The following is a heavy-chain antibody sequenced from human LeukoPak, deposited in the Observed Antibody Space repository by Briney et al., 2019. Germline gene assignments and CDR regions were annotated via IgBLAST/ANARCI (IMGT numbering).Heavy chain of an antibody. CDR1: GFTFSSYE. CDR2: ISISGSTI. D-gene: IGHD3-9*01. J-gene: IGHJ4*02. CDR3: ARETGPYHDY. V-gene: IGHV3-48*03. Sequence: GGSLRLSCAASGFTFSSYEMNWVRQAPGKGLEWVSYISISGSTIYYADFVKGRFTISRDNAKNSLHLQMNSLRAEDTAVYYCARETGPYHDYWGQGTLVTVSS.